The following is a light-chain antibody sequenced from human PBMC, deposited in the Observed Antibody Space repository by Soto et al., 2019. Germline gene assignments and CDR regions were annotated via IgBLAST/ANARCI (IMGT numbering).Light chain of an antibody. CDR3: SSYTSISSVV. CDR1: SSDVGCYNY. J-gene: IGLJ2*01. CDR2: DVS. V-gene: IGLV2-14*03. Sequence: QSALTQPASVSGSPGQSITISCTGTSSDVGCYNYVSWYKQHPGKAPKVMIFDVSNRPSGVSNRFSGSKSGNTASLTISGLQAEDEADYYCSSYTSISSVVFGGGTQLTVL.